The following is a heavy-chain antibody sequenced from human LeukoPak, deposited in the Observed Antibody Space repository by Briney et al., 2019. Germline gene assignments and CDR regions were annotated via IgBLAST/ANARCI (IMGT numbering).Heavy chain of an antibody. J-gene: IGHJ4*02. V-gene: IGHV3-30*18. Sequence: PGGSLGLSCAASGFTFSSYGMHWVRQAPGKGLEWVAVISYDGSNKYYADSVKGRFTISRDNSKNTLYLQMNSLRAEDTAVYYCANGVYYYDSSGPDYWGQGTLVTVSS. CDR1: GFTFSSYG. CDR2: ISYDGSNK. CDR3: ANGVYYYDSSGPDY. D-gene: IGHD3-22*01.